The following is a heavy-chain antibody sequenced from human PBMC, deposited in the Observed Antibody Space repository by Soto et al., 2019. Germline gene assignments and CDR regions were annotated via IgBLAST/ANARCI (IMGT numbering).Heavy chain of an antibody. V-gene: IGHV3-9*01. D-gene: IGHD3-10*01. CDR3: AKSMLWFGEFDL. Sequence: EVQLAESGGALVQPGKSLTLSCAASGFTFDDYGMHWVRQAPGKGLEWVSGISWNSGTTDYADSVKGRFTISRDNARNSLFLQMNSLRPEDTALYYCAKSMLWFGEFDLWGRGTLVTVSS. CDR1: GFTFDDYG. J-gene: IGHJ4*02. CDR2: ISWNSGTT.